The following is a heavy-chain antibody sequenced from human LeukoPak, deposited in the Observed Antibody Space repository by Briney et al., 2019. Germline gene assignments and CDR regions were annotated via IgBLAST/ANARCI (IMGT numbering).Heavy chain of an antibody. CDR1: GFTFSNYF. CDR2: VWSDGSSQ. V-gene: IGHV3-33*01. J-gene: IGHJ4*02. Sequence: GGSLRLSCVASGFTFSNYFMHWVRQAPGRGLDWVALVWSDGSSQYYADSVKGRFTISRDNSKNTLYLQMNSLRAEDTAVYYCASGVPAAIYWGQGTLVTVSS. CDR3: ASGVPAAIY. D-gene: IGHD2-2*01.